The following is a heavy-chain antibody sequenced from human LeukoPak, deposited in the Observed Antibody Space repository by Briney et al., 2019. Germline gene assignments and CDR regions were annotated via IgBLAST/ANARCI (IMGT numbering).Heavy chain of an antibody. V-gene: IGHV4-34*01. CDR2: INHSGST. CDR1: GFTFSTYN. J-gene: IGHJ3*02. D-gene: IGHD2-21*02. Sequence: ESLRLSCAASGFTFSTYNMNWIRQPPGKGLEWIGEINHSGSTNYNPSLKSRVTISVDTSKNQFSLKLSSVTAADTAVYYCASPVVVTAIRAFDIWGQGTMVTVSS. CDR3: ASPVVVTAIRAFDI.